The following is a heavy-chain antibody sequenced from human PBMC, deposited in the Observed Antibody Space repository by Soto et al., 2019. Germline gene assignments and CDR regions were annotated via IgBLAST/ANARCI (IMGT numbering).Heavy chain of an antibody. J-gene: IGHJ4*02. CDR3: ARAVEMYASDWYYFEY. CDR1: GGSISSYY. Sequence: QVQLQESGPGLVKPSETLSLTCTVSGGSISSYYWSWIRQPPGKGLEWIGFIYYSESTNYNPSLQRRVTIPVVTSHSQFSLTLTSVRAADTAVYYCARAVEMYASDWYYFEYWGKGTLVTVSS. D-gene: IGHD6-19*01. V-gene: IGHV4-59*01. CDR2: IYYSEST.